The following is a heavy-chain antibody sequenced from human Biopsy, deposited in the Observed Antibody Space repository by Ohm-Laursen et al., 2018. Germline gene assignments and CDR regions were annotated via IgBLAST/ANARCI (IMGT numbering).Heavy chain of an antibody. CDR3: VKQWGGYNFDS. CDR2: IDVSDYNT. Sequence: SLRLSCSASGFTFHTYAMNWVRQAPGKGLGWAAHIDVSDYNTYYADSVRGRFTISRDNSKQMVHLEINSLTADDTAVYYCVKQWGGYNFDSWGQGTLVTVSS. V-gene: IGHV3-23*01. J-gene: IGHJ5*01. CDR1: GFTFHTYA. D-gene: IGHD1-14*01.